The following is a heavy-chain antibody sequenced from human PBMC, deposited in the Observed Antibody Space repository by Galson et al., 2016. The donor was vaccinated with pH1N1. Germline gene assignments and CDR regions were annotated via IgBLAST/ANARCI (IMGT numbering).Heavy chain of an antibody. D-gene: IGHD4-17*01. Sequence: SVKVSCKASGYTFNAYYVHWVRQAPGQGLEWMGWINPKTGDTSYVQKFQGRVTMTRDTSIGTVYMEPSSLGSDDTAVSYCARVLRTTVFDYWGQGTLVTVSS. CDR2: INPKTGDT. CDR3: ARVLRTTVFDY. CDR1: GYTFNAYY. J-gene: IGHJ4*02. V-gene: IGHV1-2*02.